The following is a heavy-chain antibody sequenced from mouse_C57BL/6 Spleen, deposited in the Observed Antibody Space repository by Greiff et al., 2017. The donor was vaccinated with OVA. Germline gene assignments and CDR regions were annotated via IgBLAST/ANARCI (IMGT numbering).Heavy chain of an antibody. V-gene: IGHV1-82*01. J-gene: IGHJ2*01. Sequence: QVQLQQSGPELVKPGASVKISCKASGYAFSSSWMNWVKQRPGKGLEWIGRIYPGDGDTNYNGKFKGKATLTADKSSSTAYMQLSSLTSEDSAVYICARGTYDAYYFDYWGQGTTLTVSS. CDR2: IYPGDGDT. D-gene: IGHD2-14*01. CDR1: GYAFSSSW. CDR3: ARGTYDAYYFDY.